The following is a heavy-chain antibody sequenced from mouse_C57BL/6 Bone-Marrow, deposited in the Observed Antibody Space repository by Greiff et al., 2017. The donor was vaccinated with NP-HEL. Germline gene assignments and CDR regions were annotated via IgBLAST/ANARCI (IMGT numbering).Heavy chain of an antibody. Sequence: EVQVVESGEGLVKPGGSLKLSCAASGFTFSSYAMSWVRQTPEKRLEWVAYISSGGDYIYYADTVKGRFTISRDNARNTLYLQMSSLKSEDTAMYYCTREATTVVADYWGQGTTLTVSS. CDR2: ISSGGDYI. J-gene: IGHJ2*01. CDR1: GFTFSSYA. CDR3: TREATTVVADY. V-gene: IGHV5-9-1*02. D-gene: IGHD1-1*01.